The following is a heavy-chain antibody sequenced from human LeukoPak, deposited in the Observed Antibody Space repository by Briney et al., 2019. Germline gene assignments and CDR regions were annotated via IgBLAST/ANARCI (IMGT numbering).Heavy chain of an antibody. CDR1: GGSFSFYF. CDR3: ARDSDSGFQ. J-gene: IGHJ4*02. Sequence: SSETLSLTCTVSGGSFSFYFWHWIRQPSGEGLDWIGEIDNRGSTQYKPSLRSRGIISIDTSGNHFSLKLTSVTAADTAVYFCARDSDSGFQWGQGMLVTVSS. D-gene: IGHD3-16*01. CDR2: IDNRGST. V-gene: IGHV4-34*01.